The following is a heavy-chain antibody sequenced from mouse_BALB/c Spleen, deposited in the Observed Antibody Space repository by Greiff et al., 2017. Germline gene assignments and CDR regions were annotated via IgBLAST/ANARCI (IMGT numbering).Heavy chain of an antibody. J-gene: IGHJ1*01. Sequence: EVKLVESGGGLVQPGGSLKLSCAASGFTFSSYGMSWVRQTPDKRLELVATINSNGGSTYYPDSVKGRFTISRDNAKNTLYLQMSSLKSEDTAMYYCAREGGNYGYCDVWGAGTTVTVSS. CDR2: INSNGGST. CDR1: GFTFSSYG. CDR3: AREGGNYGYCDV. D-gene: IGHD2-1*01. V-gene: IGHV5-6-3*01.